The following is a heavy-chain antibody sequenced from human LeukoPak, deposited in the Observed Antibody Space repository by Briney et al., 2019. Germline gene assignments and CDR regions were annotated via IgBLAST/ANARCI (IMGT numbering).Heavy chain of an antibody. CDR2: ISGSGGST. J-gene: IGHJ4*02. CDR1: GFTFRSYA. V-gene: IGHV3-23*01. CDR3: ARSIVLVTSYYFDY. D-gene: IGHD3-22*01. Sequence: GGSLRLSCAASGFTFRSYAMSWVRQAPGKGLEWVSAISGSGGSTYYADSVKGRFTISRDNSKNTLYLQMNSLRAEDTAVYYCARSIVLVTSYYFDYWGQGTLVTVSS.